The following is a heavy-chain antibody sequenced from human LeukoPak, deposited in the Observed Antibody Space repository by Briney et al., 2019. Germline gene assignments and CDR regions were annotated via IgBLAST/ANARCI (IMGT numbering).Heavy chain of an antibody. V-gene: IGHV4-34*01. J-gene: IGHJ5*02. CDR2: IGHTRNT. CDR1: GASFSNSY. CDR3: ATASQLGSYNWFDP. D-gene: IGHD1-1*01. Sequence: PSETLSLTCAVYGASFSNSYWSWIRQPPGKGLEWIGEIGHTRNTKYNPSLKGRVTISVDTSKNQFSLDLTSVTATDTAVYYCATASQLGSYNWFDPWGQGTLVTVSS.